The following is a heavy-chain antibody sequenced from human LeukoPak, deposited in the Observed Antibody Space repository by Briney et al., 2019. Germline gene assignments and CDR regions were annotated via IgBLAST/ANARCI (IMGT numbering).Heavy chain of an antibody. J-gene: IGHJ4*02. Sequence: SETLSLTCTVSGGSISSSSYYWGWIRQPPGQGLEWIGNIYYSGSTYYSPSLKSRVTISVDTSKNQFSLKLSSVTAADTAMYYCARGGWGSYDYWGQGSLVTVSS. V-gene: IGHV4-39*07. CDR3: ARGGWGSYDY. D-gene: IGHD1-26*01. CDR2: IYYSGST. CDR1: GGSISSSSYY.